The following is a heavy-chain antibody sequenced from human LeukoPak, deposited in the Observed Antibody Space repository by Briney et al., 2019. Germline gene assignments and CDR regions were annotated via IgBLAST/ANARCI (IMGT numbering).Heavy chain of an antibody. D-gene: IGHD1-26*01. CDR1: GYTLTELS. Sequence: ASVKVSCKVSGYTLTELSMHWVRQAPGKGLEWMGGFDSEDGETIYAQKFQGRVTMTEDTSTDTAYMELSSLRSEDTAVYYCATYLSKWELLRFDYWGQGTLVTVSS. V-gene: IGHV1-24*01. CDR3: ATYLSKWELLRFDY. J-gene: IGHJ4*02. CDR2: FDSEDGET.